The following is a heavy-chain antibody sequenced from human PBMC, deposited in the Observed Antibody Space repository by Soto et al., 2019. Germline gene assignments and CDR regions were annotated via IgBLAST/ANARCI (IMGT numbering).Heavy chain of an antibody. CDR1: GGSVSSTSYY. CDR2: IYYSGTT. D-gene: IGHD6-13*01. V-gene: IGHV4-39*01. Sequence: LQLQESGPGLVKPSETLSLICTVSGGSVSSTSYYWGWIRQPPGTALEWIGTIYYSGTTYYNPSVKSRVTMCVDTTKNRFALKPNSMTAADTALYYCARHFSHSSNWYLGSWGQGTLVTVSS. CDR3: ARHFSHSSNWYLGS. J-gene: IGHJ5*02.